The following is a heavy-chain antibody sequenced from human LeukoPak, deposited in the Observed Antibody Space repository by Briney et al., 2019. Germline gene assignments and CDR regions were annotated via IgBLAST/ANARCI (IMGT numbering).Heavy chain of an antibody. CDR1: GFTFSSYW. V-gene: IGHV3-74*01. CDR2: INSDGSST. Sequence: PGGSLRLSCAASGFTFSSYWMHWVRQAPGKGLVWVSHINSDGSSTNYADSVKGRFTISRDNAKNTLYLQMNTLRADDTAVYYCARDLGLDYGGSQWGQGTLVTVSS. J-gene: IGHJ4*02. CDR3: ARDLGLDYGGSQ. D-gene: IGHD4-23*01.